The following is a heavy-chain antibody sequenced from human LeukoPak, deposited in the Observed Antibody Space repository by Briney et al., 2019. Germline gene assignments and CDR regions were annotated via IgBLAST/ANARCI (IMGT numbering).Heavy chain of an antibody. CDR2: LYSDGRS. J-gene: IGHJ5*02. CDR1: GFTVSSKY. Sequence: GGSLRLSCAASGFTVSSKYMTWVRQAPGKGLEWVSVLYSDGRSDYTDSVKGRFTISGHNSKNTLYLQMNSLRVEDTAVYYCVSYRPYNWFDPWGQGTLVTVSS. CDR3: VSYRPYNWFDP. D-gene: IGHD3-16*02. V-gene: IGHV3-53*04.